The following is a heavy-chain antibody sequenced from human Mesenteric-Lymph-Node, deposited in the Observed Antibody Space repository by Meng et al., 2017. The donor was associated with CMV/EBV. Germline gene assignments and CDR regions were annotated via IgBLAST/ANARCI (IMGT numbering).Heavy chain of an antibody. CDR2: INPSGGST. V-gene: IGHV1-46*01. CDR3: ARELDLGYCSGGSCSPIDY. CDR1: FTSYY. Sequence: FTSYYRHWGRQAPGQGLEWMGIINPSGGSTSYAQKFQGRVTMTRDTSTSTVYMELSSLRSEDTAVYYCARELDLGYCSGGSCSPIDYWGQGTLVTVSS. J-gene: IGHJ4*02. D-gene: IGHD2-15*01.